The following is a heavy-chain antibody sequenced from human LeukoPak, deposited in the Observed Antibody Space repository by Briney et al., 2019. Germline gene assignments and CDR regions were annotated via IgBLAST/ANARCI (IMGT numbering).Heavy chain of an antibody. D-gene: IGHD3-10*01. Sequence: GGSLRLSCAASGFTFSSYGMSWVRQAPGKGLEWVSAISGSGGSTYYADSVKGRFTISRDNSKNTLYLQMNSLRAEDTAVYYCASPVWFGETTGQGDYWGQGTLVTVSS. J-gene: IGHJ4*02. CDR1: GFTFSSYG. CDR2: ISGSGGST. V-gene: IGHV3-23*01. CDR3: ASPVWFGETTGQGDY.